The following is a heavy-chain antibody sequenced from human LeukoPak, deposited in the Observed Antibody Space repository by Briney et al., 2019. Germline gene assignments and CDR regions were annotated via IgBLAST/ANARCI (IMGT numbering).Heavy chain of an antibody. D-gene: IGHD6-13*01. V-gene: IGHV5-51*01. Sequence: GESLKISCKGPGYSFTNYWIAWVRQMPGKGLEWMGIIYPGDSDTRYSLSFQGQVTISADKSINTVYLQWSSLKASDTAMYYCARQSAAAGTLGDYWGQGTLVTVSS. CDR3: ARQSAAAGTLGDY. CDR2: IYPGDSDT. J-gene: IGHJ4*02. CDR1: GYSFTNYW.